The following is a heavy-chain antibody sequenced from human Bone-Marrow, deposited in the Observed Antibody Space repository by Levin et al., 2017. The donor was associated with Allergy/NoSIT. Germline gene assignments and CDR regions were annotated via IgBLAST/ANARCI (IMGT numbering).Heavy chain of an antibody. CDR2: ISYDGSNK. Sequence: GESLKISCAASGFTFSSYGMHWVRQAPGKGLEWVAVISYDGSNKYYADSVKGRFTISRDNSKNTLYLQMNSLRAEDTAVYYCAKDQSSYSSANYFDYWGQGTLVTVSS. CDR1: GFTFSSYG. D-gene: IGHD6-19*01. CDR3: AKDQSSYSSANYFDY. V-gene: IGHV3-30*18. J-gene: IGHJ4*02.